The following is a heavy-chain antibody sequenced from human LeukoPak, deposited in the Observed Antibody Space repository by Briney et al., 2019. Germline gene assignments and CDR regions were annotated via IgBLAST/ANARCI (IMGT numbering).Heavy chain of an antibody. D-gene: IGHD1-26*01. CDR3: AGVGATGVDY. CDR1: GGSISSGSYY. J-gene: IGHJ4*02. CDR2: IYTSGST. V-gene: IGHV4-61*02. Sequence: PSQTLSLTCTVSGGSISSGSYYWSWIRQPAGKGLEWIGRIYTSGSTNYNPSLKSRVTISVDTSKNQFSLKLSSVTAADTAVYYCAGVGATGVDYWGQGTLVTVSS.